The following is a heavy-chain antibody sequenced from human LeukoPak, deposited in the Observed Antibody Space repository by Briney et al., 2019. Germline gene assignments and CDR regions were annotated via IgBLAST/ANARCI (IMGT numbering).Heavy chain of an antibody. CDR1: AVSLSTRGVD. V-gene: IGHV2-5*01. CDR3: AHRPGLLWATYYFDY. D-gene: IGHD3-16*01. CDR2: IYWNDDK. Sequence: SGPTLVNPTQTLTLTCTFSAVSLSTRGVDVGWIRQPPGKALEWLALIYWNDDKRYSPSLKSRLTITKDTSKNQVVLTMTNMDPVDTATYYCAHRPGLLWATYYFDYWGQGTLVTVSS. J-gene: IGHJ4*02.